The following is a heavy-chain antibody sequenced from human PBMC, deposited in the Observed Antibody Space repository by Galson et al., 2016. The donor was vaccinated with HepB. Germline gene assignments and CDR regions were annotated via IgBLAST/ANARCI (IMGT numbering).Heavy chain of an antibody. Sequence: SVKVSCKASGYIFINYAIHWVRQAPGQRFEWLGWIYTGNGSPMYSHKYQGRVTITRETSATTAYMELTSLTSEYTAIYYCVRGAEGFDLWGQGTLVTVSS. CDR2: IYTGNGSP. V-gene: IGHV1-3*04. J-gene: IGHJ4*02. CDR3: VRGAEGFDL. CDR1: GYIFINYA.